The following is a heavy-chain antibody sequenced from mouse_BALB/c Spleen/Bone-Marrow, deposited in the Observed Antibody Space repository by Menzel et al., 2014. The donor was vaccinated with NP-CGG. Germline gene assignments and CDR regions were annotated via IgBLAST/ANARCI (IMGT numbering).Heavy chain of an antibody. Sequence: VQLKESGAELVKPGASVKLSCTASGFNIXDTYMHWVKQRPEQGLEWIGRIDPANGNTKYDPKFQGKATITADTSSNTAYLQLSSLTSEDTAVYYCASYYYGHYFDYWGQGTTLTVSS. J-gene: IGHJ2*01. D-gene: IGHD1-1*01. V-gene: IGHV14-3*02. CDR3: ASYYYGHYFDY. CDR2: IDPANGNT. CDR1: GFNIXDTY.